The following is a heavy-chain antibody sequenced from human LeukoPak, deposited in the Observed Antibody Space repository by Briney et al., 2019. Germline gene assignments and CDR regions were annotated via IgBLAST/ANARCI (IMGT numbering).Heavy chain of an antibody. J-gene: IGHJ4*02. CDR1: GFTFSSYA. CDR3: AIRKGATSFDY. D-gene: IGHD1-26*01. CDR2: ISGSGSST. V-gene: IGHV3-23*01. Sequence: GGSLRLSCAASGFTFSSYAMSRVRQATGKGLEWVSAISGSGSSTYYADSVKGRFTISRDNSKNTLYLQMNSLRAEDTAVYYCAIRKGATSFDYWGQGTLVTVSS.